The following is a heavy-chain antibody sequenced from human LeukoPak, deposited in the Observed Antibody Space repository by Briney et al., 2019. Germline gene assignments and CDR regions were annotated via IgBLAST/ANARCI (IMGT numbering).Heavy chain of an antibody. CDR1: GASINSSSY. V-gene: IGHV4-38-2*01. CDR3: VSGQNLYD. Sequence: PSETLSLIRDVSGASINSSSYWGWIRQPPGKGLEGIEIVYHLHTTFYTPSLWSRIKISAAASTNLLSMGMSSVTAADTGFYFCVSGQNLYDWGAGAL. J-gene: IGHJ4*02. CDR2: VYHLHTT. D-gene: IGHD1-26*01.